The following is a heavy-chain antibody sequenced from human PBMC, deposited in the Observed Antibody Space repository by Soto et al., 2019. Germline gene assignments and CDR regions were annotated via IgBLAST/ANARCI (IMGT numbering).Heavy chain of an antibody. CDR2: ISGSGGST. CDR3: AKYTASMPFYNWFDP. J-gene: IGHJ5*02. CDR1: GFTFSSYA. Sequence: GGSLRLSCAASGFTFSSYAMSLVRQATGKGLEWVSAISGSGGSTYYADSVKGRFTISRDNSKNTLYLQMNSLRAEDTAVYYYAKYTASMPFYNWFDPWGQGALVTVSS. D-gene: IGHD2-2*01. V-gene: IGHV3-23*01.